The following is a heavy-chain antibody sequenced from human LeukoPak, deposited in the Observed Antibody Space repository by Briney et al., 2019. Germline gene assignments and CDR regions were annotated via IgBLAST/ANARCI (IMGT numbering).Heavy chain of an antibody. Sequence: PGGSLRLSCAASGFTFSSYSMNWVRQAPGKGLEWVSSIGSSSSYIYYADSVKGRFTISRDNAKNSLYLQMNSLRAEDTAVYYCARGYPFDYWGQGTLVTVSS. J-gene: IGHJ4*02. CDR1: GFTFSSYS. V-gene: IGHV3-21*01. CDR3: ARGYPFDY. CDR2: IGSSSSYI. D-gene: IGHD5-12*01.